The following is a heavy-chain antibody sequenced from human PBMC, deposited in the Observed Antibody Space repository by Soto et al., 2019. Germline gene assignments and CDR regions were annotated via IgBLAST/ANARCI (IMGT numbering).Heavy chain of an antibody. CDR1: GGSVSSGSYY. Sequence: KPSETLSLTCTVSGGSVSSGSYYWSWIRQPPGKGLEWIGYIYYSGSTNYNPSLKSRVTISVDTSKNQFSLKLSSVTAADTAAYYCARSTYYYDSSGYYQGWGQGTLVTVSS. V-gene: IGHV4-61*01. D-gene: IGHD3-22*01. J-gene: IGHJ4*02. CDR2: IYYSGST. CDR3: ARSTYYYDSSGYYQG.